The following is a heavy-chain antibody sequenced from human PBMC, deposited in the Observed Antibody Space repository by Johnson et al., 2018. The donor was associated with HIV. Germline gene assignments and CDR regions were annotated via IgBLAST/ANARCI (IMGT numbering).Heavy chain of an antibody. J-gene: IGHJ3*02. Sequence: EVQLVESGGGLVQPGRSLRLSCAASGFTFDDYAMHWVRQAPGKGLEWVSGISWNSGTIGYADSVKGRFTISRDNAKNSLYLQMNSLRAEDTAMYYCAQDLSPWFDAFDIWGQGTMVTVSS. CDR2: ISWNSGTI. CDR1: GFTFDDYA. D-gene: IGHD3-9*01. CDR3: AQDLSPWFDAFDI. V-gene: IGHV3-9*01.